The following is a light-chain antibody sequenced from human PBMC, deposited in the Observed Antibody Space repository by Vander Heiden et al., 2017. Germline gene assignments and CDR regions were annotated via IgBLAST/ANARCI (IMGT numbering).Light chain of an antibody. V-gene: IGLV3-25*03. CDR1: ALPKQY. CDR2: KDN. Sequence: SYELTQPPLVSVSPGQTAKITCSGDALPKQYAYWYQQRPGPAPVLIIYKDNERPSGIPERFSGYSSGTTVTLAISGVQAEDEADYYCQSADSSDTYRVIFGGGTKLTVL. J-gene: IGLJ2*01. CDR3: QSADSSDTYRVI.